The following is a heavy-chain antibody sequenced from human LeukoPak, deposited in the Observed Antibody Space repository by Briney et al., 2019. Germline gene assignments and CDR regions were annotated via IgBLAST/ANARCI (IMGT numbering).Heavy chain of an antibody. CDR3: ARDRVSSSWYECCYGMDV. D-gene: IGHD6-13*01. CDR2: ISYDGSNK. J-gene: IGHJ6*02. V-gene: IGHV3-30-3*01. Sequence: GGSLRLSCAASGFTFSSYAMHWVRQAPGKGLEWVAVISYDGSNKYYADSVKGRFTISRDNSKNTLYLQMNSLRAEDTAVYYCARDRVSSSWYECCYGMDVWGQGTTVTVSS. CDR1: GFTFSSYA.